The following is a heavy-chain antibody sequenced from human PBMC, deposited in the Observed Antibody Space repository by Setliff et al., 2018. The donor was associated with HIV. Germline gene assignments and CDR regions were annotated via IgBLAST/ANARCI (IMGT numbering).Heavy chain of an antibody. D-gene: IGHD1-1*01. V-gene: IGHV1-69*13. CDR2: ILPICGTR. CDR1: GGTFSSYS. Sequence: SVKVSCKASGGTFSSYSISWVRQAPGQGLEWMGRILPICGTRDYAQKFQGRITITEDELTSTVYMDLNSLKSEDSAVYYCANPHDGGAFDVWGQGTAVTVSS. CDR3: ANPHDGGAFDV. J-gene: IGHJ3*01.